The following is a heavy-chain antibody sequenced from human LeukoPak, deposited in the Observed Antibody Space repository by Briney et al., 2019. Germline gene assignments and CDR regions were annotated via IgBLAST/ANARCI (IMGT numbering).Heavy chain of an antibody. CDR2: INHSGST. J-gene: IGHJ6*02. V-gene: IGHV4-34*01. CDR1: GGSFGGYY. D-gene: IGHD4-17*01. CDR3: ARGPAAGEEYYYYGMDV. Sequence: PSETLSLTCAVYGGSFGGYYWSWIRQPPGKGLEWIGEINHSGSTNYNPSLKSRVTISVDTSKNQFSLKLSSVTAADTAVYYCARGPAAGEEYYYYGMDVWGQGTTVTVSS.